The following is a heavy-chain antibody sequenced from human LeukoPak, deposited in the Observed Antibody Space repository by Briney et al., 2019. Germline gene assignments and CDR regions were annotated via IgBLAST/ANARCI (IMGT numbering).Heavy chain of an antibody. CDR1: GFTFSSYA. J-gene: IGHJ6*02. D-gene: IGHD5-18*01. Sequence: PGRSLRLSCAASGFTFSSYAMHWVRQAPGKGLEWVSAISGSGGSTYYADSVKGRFTISRDNSKNTLYLQMNSLRAEDTAVYYCAKEEAWIQPEYGMDVWGQGTTVTVSS. CDR3: AKEEAWIQPEYGMDV. V-gene: IGHV3-23*01. CDR2: ISGSGGST.